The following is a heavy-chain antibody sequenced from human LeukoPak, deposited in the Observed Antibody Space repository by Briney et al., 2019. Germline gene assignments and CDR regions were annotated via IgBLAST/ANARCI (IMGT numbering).Heavy chain of an antibody. CDR3: ARVTVGWFDP. CDR2: IYHSGST. J-gene: IGHJ5*02. CDR1: GGSISSGGYS. D-gene: IGHD4-11*01. Sequence: SQTLCLTCAVSGGSISSGGYSWSWIRQPPGKGLEWIGYIYHSGSTYYNPSLKSRVTISVDRSKNQFSLKLSSVTAADTAVYYCARVTVGWFDPWGQGTLVTVSS. V-gene: IGHV4-30-2*01.